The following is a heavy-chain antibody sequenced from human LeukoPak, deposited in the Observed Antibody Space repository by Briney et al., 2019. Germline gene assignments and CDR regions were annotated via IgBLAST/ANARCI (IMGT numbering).Heavy chain of an antibody. CDR3: ARVAYSGSPLDY. V-gene: IGHV3-74*01. Sequence: GGSLRLSCAASGFTFSSYWMHWVRQAPGKGLVWVSRISSDGSSTSYADSVKGRFTISRDNAKNTLYLQMNSLRAEDTAVYYCARVAYSGSPLDYWGQGTLVTVPS. D-gene: IGHD1-26*01. J-gene: IGHJ4*02. CDR1: GFTFSSYW. CDR2: ISSDGSST.